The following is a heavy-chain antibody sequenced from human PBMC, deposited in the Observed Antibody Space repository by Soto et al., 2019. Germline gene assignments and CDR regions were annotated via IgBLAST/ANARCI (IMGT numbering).Heavy chain of an antibody. CDR2: TYYRSKWYN. CDR1: GDSVSSNSAA. Sequence: PSQTLSLTCAISGDSVSSNSAAWNWIRQSPSRGLEWLGRTYYRSKWYNDYAVSVKSRITINPDTSKNQFSLQLNSVTPEDTAVYYCAREGSPGIAVAGNYYYYYGMDVWGQGTTVTVSS. J-gene: IGHJ6*02. CDR3: AREGSPGIAVAGNYYYYYGMDV. V-gene: IGHV6-1*01. D-gene: IGHD6-19*01.